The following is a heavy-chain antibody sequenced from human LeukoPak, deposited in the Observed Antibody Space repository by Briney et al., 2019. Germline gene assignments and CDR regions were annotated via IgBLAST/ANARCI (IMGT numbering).Heavy chain of an antibody. CDR3: ASETSYCGGGDCYPGAFDI. D-gene: IGHD2-15*01. CDR2: IGSSSSTI. Sequence: PGGSLRLSCAASGFTFSSYAMNWVRQAPGKGLEWVSFIGSSSSTIYYADSVKGRFTISRDNAKKSLYLQMNSLRAEDTAVYYCASETSYCGGGDCYPGAFDIWGQGTMVTVSS. J-gene: IGHJ3*02. V-gene: IGHV3-48*04. CDR1: GFTFSSYA.